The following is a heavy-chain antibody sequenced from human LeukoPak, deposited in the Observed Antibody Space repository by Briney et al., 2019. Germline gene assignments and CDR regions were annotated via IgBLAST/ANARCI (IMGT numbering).Heavy chain of an antibody. J-gene: IGHJ4*02. CDR2: IRGNGEK. CDR1: GFTFSSYA. D-gene: IGHD1-1*01. V-gene: IGHV3-23*01. CDR3: AKANWVSNADAVW. Sequence: GGSLRLSCAASGFTFSSYAMSWVRQTPARGLEWLSSIRGNGEKFYADSAKGRFTLSRDDSRNTVYLQLNNLRVDDTAVYYCAKANWVSNADAVWWGQGTVVTVSS.